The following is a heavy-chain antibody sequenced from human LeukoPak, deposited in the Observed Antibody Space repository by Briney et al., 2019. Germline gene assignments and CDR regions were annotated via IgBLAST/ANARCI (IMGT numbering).Heavy chain of an antibody. J-gene: IGHJ3*02. CDR2: IWYDGSNK. V-gene: IGHV3-33*06. CDR3: AKGFYDNSASGVFDI. Sequence: GRSLRLSCAASGLTFSSYGMHWVRQAPGKGLEWVAVIWYDGSNKYYADSVKGRFTISRDNSKNTLYLQMNSLRAEDTAVYYCAKGFYDNSASGVFDIWGQGTMVTVSS. D-gene: IGHD3-22*01. CDR1: GLTFSSYG.